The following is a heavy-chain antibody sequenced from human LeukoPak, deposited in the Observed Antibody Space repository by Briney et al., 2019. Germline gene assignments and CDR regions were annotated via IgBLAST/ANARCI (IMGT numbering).Heavy chain of an antibody. D-gene: IGHD6-19*01. CDR2: IIPIFGTA. CDR1: GGTFSSYA. J-gene: IGHJ4*02. V-gene: IGHV1-69*05. Sequence: ASVKVSCKASGGTFSSYAISWVRQAPGQGLEWMGRIIPIFGTANYAQKFQGRVTITTDESTGTAYMKLSSLRSEDTAVYYCARSSAVAGTANFDYWGQGTLVTVSS. CDR3: ARSSAVAGTANFDY.